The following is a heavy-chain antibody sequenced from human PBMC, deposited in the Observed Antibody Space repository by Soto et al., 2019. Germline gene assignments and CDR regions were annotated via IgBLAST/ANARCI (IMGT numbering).Heavy chain of an antibody. CDR2: INPSGGRT. V-gene: IGHV1-46*01. D-gene: IGHD3-10*01. CDR3: ARWGGVRGSRQLSYYHGMDC. CDR1: GYTFSCYY. Sequence: ASVKVSCNASGYTFSCYYMHWVRQAPGQELEWMGIINPSGGRTSYAQKFQGRVTMTRDTSTSTVYMELSSLRSEDTAAYYCARWGGVRGSRQLSYYHGMDCWGQGTTAPV. J-gene: IGHJ6*02.